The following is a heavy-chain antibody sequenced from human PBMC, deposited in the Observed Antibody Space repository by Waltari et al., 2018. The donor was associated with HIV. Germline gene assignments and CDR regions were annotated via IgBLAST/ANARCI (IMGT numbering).Heavy chain of an antibody. CDR2: IYYSGST. J-gene: IGHJ6*02. Sequence: QLQLQESGPGLVKPSETLSLPCTVSGVSISSSSYSWGWIRQPPGKGLEWIGSIYYSGSTYYNPSLKSRVTISVDTSKNQFSLKLSSVTAADTAVYYCARDPLSSKYVMDVWGQGTTVTVSS. CDR3: ARDPLSSKYVMDV. CDR1: GVSISSSSYS. V-gene: IGHV4-39*02. D-gene: IGHD3-16*01.